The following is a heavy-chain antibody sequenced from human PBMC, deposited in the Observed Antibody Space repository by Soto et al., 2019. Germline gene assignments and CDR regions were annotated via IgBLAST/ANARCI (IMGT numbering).Heavy chain of an antibody. CDR2: IHNSGST. CDR1: GGSLTSYY. J-gene: IGHJ4*02. D-gene: IGHD2-15*01. CDR3: ARASVAVVVVAATLSFDY. Sequence: SETLSLTCTVSGGSLTSYYWIWIRQPPGKGLEWIGSIHNSGSTNYNPSLKGRVTISLDTPKKQFSLKVSSVTAADSAMYYCARASVAVVVVAATLSFDYWGQGTLVTVSS. V-gene: IGHV4-59*01.